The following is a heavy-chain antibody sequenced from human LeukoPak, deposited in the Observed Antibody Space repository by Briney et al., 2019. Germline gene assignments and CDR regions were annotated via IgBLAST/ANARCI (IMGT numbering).Heavy chain of an antibody. CDR2: INHRGST. J-gene: IGHJ3*02. CDR1: GGSFSGYY. V-gene: IGHV4-34*01. CDR3: TRANWVVVAATLAAFDI. Sequence: SETLSLTCAVYGGSFSGYYRSWLRQPPGKGLEWLGEINHRGSTNYNPSLKSRVTISVDTSKNQFSLKLSSVTAADTAVYYCTRANWVVVAATLAAFDIWGQGTMVTVSS. D-gene: IGHD2-15*01.